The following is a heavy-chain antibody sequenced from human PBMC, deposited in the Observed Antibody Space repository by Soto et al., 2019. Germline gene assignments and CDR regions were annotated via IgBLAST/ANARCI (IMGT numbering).Heavy chain of an antibody. CDR2: IYYSGNT. CDR1: GGSISNGDYY. D-gene: IGHD2-15*01. Sequence: SETLSLTCTVSGGSISNGDYYWSWLRQHPGKGLEWIGYIYYSGNTNYNPSLKGRVTISVDTSKNQFSLKLSSVTAADTAVYYCARLDCSGGSCHGPFDYWGQGTLVTVSS. J-gene: IGHJ4*02. V-gene: IGHV4-61*08. CDR3: ARLDCSGGSCHGPFDY.